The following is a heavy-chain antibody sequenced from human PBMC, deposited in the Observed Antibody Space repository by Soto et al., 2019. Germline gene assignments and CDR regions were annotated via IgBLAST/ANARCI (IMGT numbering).Heavy chain of an antibody. CDR3: ARDRVESGYPEYFQH. Sequence: PGGSLRLSCAASGFTFSSYWMSWVRQAPGKGLEWVANIKQDGSEQYYVDSVKGRFTISRDNSKNTLYLQMNSLRAEDTAVYYCARDRVESGYPEYFQHWGQGTLVTVSS. D-gene: IGHD3-22*01. J-gene: IGHJ1*01. CDR2: IKQDGSEQ. CDR1: GFTFSSYW. V-gene: IGHV3-7*05.